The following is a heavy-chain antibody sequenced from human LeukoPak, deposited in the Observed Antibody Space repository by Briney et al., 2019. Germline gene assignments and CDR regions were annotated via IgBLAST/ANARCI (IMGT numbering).Heavy chain of an antibody. CDR2: TYYRSKWYN. D-gene: IGHD2/OR15-2a*01. CDR3: ARRRPNTAQGAFDI. CDR1: GDSVSSNSAG. J-gene: IGHJ3*02. V-gene: IGHV6-1*01. Sequence: SETLSLTCAISGDSVSSNSAGWNCLRPSPSRDLESLGSTYYRSKWYNDYAVSVKSRITINPEPSKNQFSLQLISVTPEDTAVYYCARRRPNTAQGAFDIWGQGTMVTVSS.